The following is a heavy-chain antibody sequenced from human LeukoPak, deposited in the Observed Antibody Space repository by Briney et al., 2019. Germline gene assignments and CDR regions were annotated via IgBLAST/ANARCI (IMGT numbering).Heavy chain of an antibody. CDR3: AREGWVLGVAGILDY. V-gene: IGHV3-21*01. D-gene: IGHD6-19*01. CDR2: INDRSTYI. CDR1: GFSFRNYN. Sequence: GGSLRLSCAASGFSFRNYNMNWVRQAPGKGLEWVSSINDRSTYIYYAGSVKGRFTISRDNAKNSLYLQMNSLRVEDTAVYYCAREGWVLGVAGILDYWGQGTLVTVSS. J-gene: IGHJ4*02.